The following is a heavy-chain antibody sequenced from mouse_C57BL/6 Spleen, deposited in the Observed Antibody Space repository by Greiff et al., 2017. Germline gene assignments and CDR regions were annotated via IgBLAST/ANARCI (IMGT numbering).Heavy chain of an antibody. Sequence: VQLHQSGAELARPGASVKLSCKASGYTFTSYGISWVKQRTGQGLEWIGEIYPRSGSTYYNEKFKGKATLTADKSSSQAYMELRSLTSEDSSVYFWASSYYYCSSYWYFDVWGTGTTVTVSS. V-gene: IGHV1-81*01. CDR3: ASSYYYCSSYWYFDV. J-gene: IGHJ1*03. CDR1: GYTFTSYG. CDR2: IYPRSGST. D-gene: IGHD1-1*01.